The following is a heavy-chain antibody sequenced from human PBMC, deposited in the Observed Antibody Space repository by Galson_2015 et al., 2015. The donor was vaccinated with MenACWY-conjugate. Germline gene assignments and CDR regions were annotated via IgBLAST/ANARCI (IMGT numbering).Heavy chain of an antibody. CDR2: ISSSSSSI. V-gene: IGHV3-48*04. CDR3: ARPPYYYDSSGYSYDWYFDL. CDR1: AFTFSRYS. J-gene: IGHJ2*01. Sequence: SLRLSCAASAFTFSRYSMNWVRLAPGKGLEWVSYISSSSSSIYYADSVKGRFTISRDNTKNSLYLQMNSLRAEDTAVYYCARPPYYYDSSGYSYDWYFDLWGRGTLVTVSS. D-gene: IGHD3-22*01.